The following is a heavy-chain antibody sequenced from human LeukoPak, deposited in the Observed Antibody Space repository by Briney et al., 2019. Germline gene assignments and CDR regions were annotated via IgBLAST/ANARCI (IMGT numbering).Heavy chain of an antibody. D-gene: IGHD1-26*01. CDR1: GFTVSSSY. CDR3: ANYRSRYSGYEN. Sequence: GESLRLSCAASGFTVSSSYMSWVRQAPGKGLEWVSVTYSGGSTYFADSVKGRFTISRDSSKNTLFLQMNSLRAEDTAVYYCANYRSRYSGYENWGQGTLVTVSS. V-gene: IGHV3-66*01. CDR2: TYSGGST. J-gene: IGHJ4*02.